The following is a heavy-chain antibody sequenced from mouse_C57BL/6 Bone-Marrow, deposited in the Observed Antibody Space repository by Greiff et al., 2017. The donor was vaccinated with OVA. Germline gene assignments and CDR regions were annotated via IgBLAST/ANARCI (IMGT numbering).Heavy chain of an antibody. CDR3: ANYGSSYFDY. CDR2: IDPSSGGT. D-gene: IGHD1-1*01. CDR1: GYTFTSYW. J-gene: IGHJ2*01. Sequence: QVQLQQPGAELVKPGASVKLSCKASGYTFTSYWLHWVKQRPGRGLEWIGRIDPSSGGTTYNEKFKNTATLTVAKPSSQAYMQLSSLTSEDTAVDYVANYGSSYFDYWGQGTTLTVSS. V-gene: IGHV1-72*01.